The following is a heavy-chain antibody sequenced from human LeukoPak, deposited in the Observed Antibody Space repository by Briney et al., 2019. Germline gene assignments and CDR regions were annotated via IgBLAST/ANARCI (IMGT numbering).Heavy chain of an antibody. V-gene: IGHV3-66*02. CDR1: EFTVSSNY. Sequence: GGSLRLSCAASEFTVSSNYMSWVRQAPGKGLEWVSVIYSGGSTYYADSVKGRFTISRDNSKNTLYLQMNSLRAEDTAVYYCARGGGYDFPSDYWGQGTLVTVSS. CDR2: IYSGGST. CDR3: ARGGGYDFPSDY. J-gene: IGHJ4*02. D-gene: IGHD3-3*01.